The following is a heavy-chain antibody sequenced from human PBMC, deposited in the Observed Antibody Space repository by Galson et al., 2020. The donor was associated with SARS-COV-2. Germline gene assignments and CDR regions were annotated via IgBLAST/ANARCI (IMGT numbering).Heavy chain of an antibody. CDR1: GYSISSGYY. D-gene: IGHD4-17*01. CDR2: IYHSGST. Sequence: SQTLSLTCTVSGYSISSGYYWGWIRQPPGKGLEWIGSIYHSGSTYYNPSLKSRVTISVDTSKNQFSLKLTSVTAADTAVYYCARDWATVTTEFGWDAFDIWGQGTMVTVSS. CDR3: ARDWATVTTEFGWDAFDI. V-gene: IGHV4-38-2*02. J-gene: IGHJ3*02.